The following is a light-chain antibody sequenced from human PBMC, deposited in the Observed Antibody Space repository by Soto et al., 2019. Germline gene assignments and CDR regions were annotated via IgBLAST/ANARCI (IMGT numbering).Light chain of an antibody. Sequence: QSALTQPASVSGSPGQSISISCTGTSSDVGGYNYVSWYQQHPGKAPKLMIYDVTTRPSGISSRFSGSKSANTASLTISGLQAEDEADYYCSSYTRSSTVVFGGGTKLTVL. CDR2: DVT. V-gene: IGLV2-14*01. J-gene: IGLJ2*01. CDR1: SSDVGGYNY. CDR3: SSYTRSSTVV.